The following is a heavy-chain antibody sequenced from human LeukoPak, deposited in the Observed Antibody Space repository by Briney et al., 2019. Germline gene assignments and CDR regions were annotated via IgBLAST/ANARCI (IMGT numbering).Heavy chain of an antibody. D-gene: IGHD4-17*01. Sequence: GASMKVSCKASGGTFSSYAISWVRQAPGQGLEWMGGIIPIFGTANYAQKFQGRVTITADESTSTAYMELSSLRSEDTAVYYCALDYGDYVTDYWGQGTLVTVSS. CDR1: GGTFSSYA. V-gene: IGHV1-69*13. J-gene: IGHJ4*02. CDR3: ALDYGDYVTDY. CDR2: IIPIFGTA.